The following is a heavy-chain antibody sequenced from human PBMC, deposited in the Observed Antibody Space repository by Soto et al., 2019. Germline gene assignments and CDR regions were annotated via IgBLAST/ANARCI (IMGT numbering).Heavy chain of an antibody. CDR3: ARAVVPAASHYGMDV. J-gene: IGHJ6*02. V-gene: IGHV3-33*01. D-gene: IGHD2-2*01. Sequence: GSLRLSCAASGFTFSSYGMHWVRQAPGKGLEWVAVIWYDGSNKYYADSVKGRFTISRDNSKNTLYLQMNSLRAEDTAVYYCARAVVPAASHYGMDVWGQGTTVTVSS. CDR2: IWYDGSNK. CDR1: GFTFSSYG.